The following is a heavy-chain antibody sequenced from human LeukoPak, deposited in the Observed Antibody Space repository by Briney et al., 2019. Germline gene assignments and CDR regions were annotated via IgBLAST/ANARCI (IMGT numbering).Heavy chain of an antibody. CDR3: AKELDTMFFDY. V-gene: IGHV3-43*01. D-gene: IGHD3-10*02. Sequence: WVSLAGWAGGTTFYSDSVRGRFTIPRDSGRKSVYLQMNSLTTDDTAFYFCAKELDTMFFDYWGQGALVTVSS. J-gene: IGHJ4*02. CDR2: AGWAGGTT.